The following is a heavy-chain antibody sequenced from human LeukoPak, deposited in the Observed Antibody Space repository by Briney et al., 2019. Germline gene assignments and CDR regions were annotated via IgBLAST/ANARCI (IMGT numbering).Heavy chain of an antibody. J-gene: IGHJ4*02. V-gene: IGHV1-46*01. CDR1: GYTFTSYY. D-gene: IGHD6-19*01. Sequence: GASVKVSCKASGYTFTSYYMHWVRQAPGQGLEWMGIINPSGGSTSYAQKFQGRVTMTRDTSTSTVYMELSSLRSEDTAVYYCAREVIAVAGNYYFDYWGQGTLVTVSS. CDR2: INPSGGST. CDR3: AREVIAVAGNYYFDY.